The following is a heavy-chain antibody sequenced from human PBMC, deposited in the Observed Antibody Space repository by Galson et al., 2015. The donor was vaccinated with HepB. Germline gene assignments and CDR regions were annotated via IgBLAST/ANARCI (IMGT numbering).Heavy chain of an antibody. Sequence: SVKVSCKASGGTFSSYAISWVRQAPGQGLEWMGGIIPIFGTANYAQKFQGRVTITADESTSTAYMELSNLRSEDTAVYYCARDTSQGLAVAGTALTWFDPWGQGTLVTVSS. D-gene: IGHD6-19*01. CDR1: GGTFSSYA. CDR2: IIPIFGTA. J-gene: IGHJ5*02. CDR3: ARDTSQGLAVAGTALTWFDP. V-gene: IGHV1-69*13.